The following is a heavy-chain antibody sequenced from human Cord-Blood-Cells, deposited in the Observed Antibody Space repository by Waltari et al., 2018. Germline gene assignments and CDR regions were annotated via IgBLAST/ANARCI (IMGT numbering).Heavy chain of an antibody. V-gene: IGHV4-39*07. CDR2: IYYSGST. Sequence: QLQLQESGPGLVKPSETLSLTCTVSGGPISSSSYYWGWIRQPPGKGLEWIGSIYYSGSTYYNPSLKSRVTISVDTSKNQFSLKLSSVIAADTAVYYCARVQGGATDAFDIWGQGTMVTVSS. CDR1: GGPISSSSYY. D-gene: IGHD1-26*01. J-gene: IGHJ3*02. CDR3: ARVQGGATDAFDI.